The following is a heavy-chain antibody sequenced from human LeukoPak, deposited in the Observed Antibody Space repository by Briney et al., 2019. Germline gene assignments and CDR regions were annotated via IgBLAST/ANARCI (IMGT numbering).Heavy chain of an antibody. J-gene: IGHJ4*02. D-gene: IGHD3-10*01. Sequence: GGSLRLSCAASGFTFSGNWMHWVRQAPGKGLVWVSRINNDGRSTSYADSVKGRFTISRDNAKNTLYLQMNSLRVEDTAVYFCSRGPLYNSGSYYPGDYWGQGTLVTVSS. CDR2: INNDGRST. CDR1: GFTFSGNW. V-gene: IGHV3-74*01. CDR3: SRGPLYNSGSYYPGDY.